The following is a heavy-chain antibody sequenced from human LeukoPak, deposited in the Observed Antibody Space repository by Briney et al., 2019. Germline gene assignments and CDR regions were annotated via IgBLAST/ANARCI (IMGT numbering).Heavy chain of an antibody. J-gene: IGHJ6*02. V-gene: IGHV1-46*01. D-gene: IGHD4-11*01. CDR3: ARGPHRLYGMDV. CDR2: INPSGGST. CDR1: GYILTSYY. Sequence: ASVNVSCKASGYILTSYYMHWVRQAPGEGLEWVGIINPSGGSTTYAQKFQGRVSMSRDTSTSTVYMELSSLRSEDTAVYYCARGPHRLYGMDVWGQGTTVTVSS.